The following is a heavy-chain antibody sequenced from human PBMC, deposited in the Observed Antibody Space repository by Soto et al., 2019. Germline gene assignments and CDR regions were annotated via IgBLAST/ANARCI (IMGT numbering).Heavy chain of an antibody. Sequence: GGSLRLSCVAPGFVFKNYEMNWVRQAPGKGQEWISYISNSGNTIYVADPMRGRFTISRDNAKNSLFLQMNSLRADDTAVYYCARDIDNRDYYYGLDVWGQGTTVTVSS. CDR3: ARDIDNRDYYYGLDV. CDR2: ISNSGNTI. CDR1: GFVFKNYE. V-gene: IGHV3-48*03. D-gene: IGHD1-20*01. J-gene: IGHJ6*02.